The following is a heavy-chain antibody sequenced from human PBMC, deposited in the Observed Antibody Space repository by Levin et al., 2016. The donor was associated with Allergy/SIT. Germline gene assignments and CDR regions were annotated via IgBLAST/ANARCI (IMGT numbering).Heavy chain of an antibody. D-gene: IGHD3-9*01. V-gene: IGHV5-51*01. Sequence: VRQAPGKGLEWMGIIYPGDSDTRYSPSFQGQVTISADKSISTAYLQWSSLKASDTAMYYCARSEVMYDILTGEYYYYGMDVWGQGTTVTVSS. CDR3: ARSEVMYDILTGEYYYYGMDV. J-gene: IGHJ6*02. CDR2: IYPGDSDT.